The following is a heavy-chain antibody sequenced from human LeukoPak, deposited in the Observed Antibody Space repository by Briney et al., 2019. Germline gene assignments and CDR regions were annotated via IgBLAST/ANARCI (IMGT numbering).Heavy chain of an antibody. V-gene: IGHV4-38-2*02. CDR1: GYSISSGYY. CDR2: IYHSGST. CDR3: ARDEIQLWSEFDP. J-gene: IGHJ5*02. D-gene: IGHD5-18*01. Sequence: SETLSLTCTVSGYSISSGYYWGWIRQPPGKGLEWIGSIYHSGSTYYNPSLKSRVTISVDTSKNQFSLKLSSVTAPDTAVYCCARDEIQLWSEFDPWGQGTLVTVSS.